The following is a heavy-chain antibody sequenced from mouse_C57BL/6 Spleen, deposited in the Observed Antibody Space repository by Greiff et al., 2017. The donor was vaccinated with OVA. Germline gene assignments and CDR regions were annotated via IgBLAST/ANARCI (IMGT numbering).Heavy chain of an antibody. Sequence: QVQLQQPGAELVKPGASVKLSCKASGYTFTSYWMQWVKQRPGQGLEWIGEIDPSDSYTNYNQKFKGKATLTVDTSSRPAYMQLSSLTSEDSAVYYCARGPYYSNSHSYWYFDVWGTGTTVTVSS. CDR1: GYTFTSYW. D-gene: IGHD2-5*01. J-gene: IGHJ1*03. V-gene: IGHV1-50*01. CDR3: ARGPYYSNSHSYWYFDV. CDR2: IDPSDSYT.